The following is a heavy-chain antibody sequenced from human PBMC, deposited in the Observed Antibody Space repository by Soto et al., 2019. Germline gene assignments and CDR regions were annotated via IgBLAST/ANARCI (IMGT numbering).Heavy chain of an antibody. J-gene: IGHJ6*02. CDR1: GYTFTSYG. D-gene: IGHD4-17*01. CDR2: ISAYNGNT. V-gene: IGHV1-18*01. Sequence: QVQLVQSGAEVKKPGASVKVSCKASGYTFTSYGISWVRQAPGQGLEWMGWISAYNGNTNYAQKLQGRVTMTTDTSTSTAYMELRSLRSDDTTVYYCARDPRTTVTTYYYYGMDVWGQGTTVTVSS. CDR3: ARDPRTTVTTYYYYGMDV.